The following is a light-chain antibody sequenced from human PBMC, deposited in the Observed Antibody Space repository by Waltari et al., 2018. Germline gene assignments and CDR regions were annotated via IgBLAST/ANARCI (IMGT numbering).Light chain of an antibody. CDR3: QQSYSIPYS. J-gene: IGKJ2*03. CDR1: QSVGRF. Sequence: DIQMTQSPSSLSSSIGDGVTITCRASQSVGRFLNWFQQKPGKVPKLLIYAASNLQSGAPSRFSGSGSGTEFTFTIVSLQPEDFATYYCQQSYSIPYSFGQGTRLEIE. CDR2: AAS. V-gene: IGKV1-39*01.